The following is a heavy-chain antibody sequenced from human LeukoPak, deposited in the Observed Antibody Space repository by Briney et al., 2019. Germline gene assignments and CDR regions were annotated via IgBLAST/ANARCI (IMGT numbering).Heavy chain of an antibody. CDR1: GGSFSGYY. Sequence: SETLSLTCAVYGGSFSGYYWSWIRQPPGKGLEWIGEINHSGSTNYNPSLKSRVTISVDTSKNQFSLKLSSVTAAVTAVYYCARYGPKPAATTGFDPWGQGTLVTVSS. J-gene: IGHJ5*02. D-gene: IGHD2-2*01. V-gene: IGHV4-34*01. CDR2: INHSGST. CDR3: ARYGPKPAATTGFDP.